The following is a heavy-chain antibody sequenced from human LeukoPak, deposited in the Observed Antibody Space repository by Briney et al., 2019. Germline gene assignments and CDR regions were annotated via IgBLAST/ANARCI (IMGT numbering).Heavy chain of an antibody. CDR3: ARSPLLRFLEWSTRRYYYGMDV. CDR2: ISSSSSYI. D-gene: IGHD3-3*01. J-gene: IGHJ6*02. Sequence: GESLRLSCAASGFTFSSYSMNWVRQAPGKGLEWVSSISSSSSYIYYADSVKGRFTISRDNAKNSLYLQMNSLRAEDTAVYYCARSPLLRFLEWSTRRYYYGMDVWGQGTTVTVSS. CDR1: GFTFSSYS. V-gene: IGHV3-21*01.